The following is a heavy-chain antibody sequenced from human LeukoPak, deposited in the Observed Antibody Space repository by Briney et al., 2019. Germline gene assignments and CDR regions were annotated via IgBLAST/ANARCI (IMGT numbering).Heavy chain of an antibody. V-gene: IGHV1-8*01. CDR3: ATSITGTTGASWYYYYGMDV. CDR2: MNPNSGNT. CDR1: GDTFTTYD. J-gene: IGHJ6*04. Sequence: CGSVKVSCKASGDTFTTYDINWVRQATGQGLEWMGWMNPNSGNTGYAQKFQGRVTMTRNTSITTAYMELSSLRSEDTAVYYCATSITGTTGASWYYYYGMDVWGKGTTVTVSS. D-gene: IGHD1-20*01.